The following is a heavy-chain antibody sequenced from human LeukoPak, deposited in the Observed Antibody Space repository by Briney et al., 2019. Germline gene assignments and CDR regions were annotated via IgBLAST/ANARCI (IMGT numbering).Heavy chain of an antibody. D-gene: IGHD6-19*01. CDR3: ARQSSGWYGGAFDY. J-gene: IGHJ4*02. CDR2: INPNSGGT. CDR1: RYTFTGYY. Sequence: ASVKVSCKASRYTFTGYYMHWVRQAPGQGLEWMGWINPNSGGTNYAQKFQGRVTMTRDTSISTAYMELSRLRSDDTAVYYCARQSSGWYGGAFDYWGQGTLVTVSS. V-gene: IGHV1-2*02.